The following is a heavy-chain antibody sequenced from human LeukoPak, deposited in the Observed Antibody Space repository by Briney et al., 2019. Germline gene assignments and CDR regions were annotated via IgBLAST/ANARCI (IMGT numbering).Heavy chain of an antibody. Sequence: GESLKISCRGSGCKFTNYWIAWVRQVPGKGLEWMGFIYPGDSDTRYGPSFYGQVSMSVDTSISTAFLHWSNLTASDTAIYYCARRIVPVAIKGSLDFDSWGQGSLVTVS. CDR3: ARRIVPVAIKGSLDFDS. J-gene: IGHJ4*02. D-gene: IGHD2-2*02. CDR2: IYPGDSDT. CDR1: GCKFTNYW. V-gene: IGHV5-51*01.